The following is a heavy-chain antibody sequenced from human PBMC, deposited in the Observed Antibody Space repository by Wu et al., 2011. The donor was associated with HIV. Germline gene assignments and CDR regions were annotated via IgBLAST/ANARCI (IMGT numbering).Heavy chain of an antibody. CDR3: ARVMVRGPYGGYFDY. V-gene: IGHV1-69*06. Sequence: QVQLVQSGAEVKKPGASVKVSCKASGYTFTSYYMHWVRQAPGQGLEWMGGISPTFGTANYAQKFQGRVTITADKSTSTAYMELSSLRSEDTAVYYCARVMVRGPYGGYFDYWGQGTLVTVSS. CDR1: GYTFTSYY. D-gene: IGHD3-10*01. CDR2: ISPTFGTA. J-gene: IGHJ4*02.